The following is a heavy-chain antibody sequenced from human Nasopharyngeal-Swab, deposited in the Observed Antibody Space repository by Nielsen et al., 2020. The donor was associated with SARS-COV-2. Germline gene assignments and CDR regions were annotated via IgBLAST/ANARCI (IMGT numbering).Heavy chain of an antibody. CDR2: IYPGDSNT. CDR3: ARPMRPMGHYYFGMDV. D-gene: IGHD1-26*01. V-gene: IGHV5-51*01. Sequence: GESLKISCKGSGYSFTTYWIGWVRQMPGKGLEWMGIIYPGDSNTRYSQSFQGQVTISVDKYSSTAYLQWSSLKASDTAIYYCARPMRPMGHYYFGMDVWGQGTTVTVSS. CDR1: GYSFTTYW. J-gene: IGHJ6*02.